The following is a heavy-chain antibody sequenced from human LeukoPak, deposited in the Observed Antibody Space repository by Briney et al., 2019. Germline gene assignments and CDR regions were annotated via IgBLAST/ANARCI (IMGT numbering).Heavy chain of an antibody. Sequence: GRSLRLSCAASGFTFDDYAMHWVRQVPGKGLEWVSGISWNSGSIGYADSVKGRFTISRDNAKNSLYLQMNSLRAEDTALYYCAKDRLSMVRGVLDYWGQGTLVTVSS. CDR3: AKDRLSMVRGVLDY. D-gene: IGHD3-10*01. CDR2: ISWNSGSI. CDR1: GFTFDDYA. V-gene: IGHV3-9*01. J-gene: IGHJ4*02.